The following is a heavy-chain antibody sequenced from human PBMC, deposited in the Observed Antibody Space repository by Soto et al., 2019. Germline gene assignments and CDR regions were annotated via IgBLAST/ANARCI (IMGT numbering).Heavy chain of an antibody. D-gene: IGHD3-22*01. V-gene: IGHV3-23*01. CDR2: ISGSGGST. CDR3: AADSSGYLYYFDY. CDR1: GFTFSSYA. J-gene: IGHJ4*02. Sequence: GGSLRLSFAASGFTFSSYAMSWVRQAPGKGLEWVSAISGSGGSTYYADSVKGRFTISRDNSKNTLYLQMNSLRAEDTAVYYCAADSSGYLYYFDYWGQGTLVTVSS.